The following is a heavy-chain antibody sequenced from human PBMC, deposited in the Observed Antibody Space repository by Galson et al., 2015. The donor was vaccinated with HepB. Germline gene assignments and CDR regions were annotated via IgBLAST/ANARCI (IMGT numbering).Heavy chain of an antibody. CDR2: IYSDGTYI. CDR1: GFTFSNYW. CDR3: ARTRGAAAGIFDY. D-gene: IGHD6-13*01. Sequence: SLRLSCAASGFTFSNYWMHWVRQAPGKGLVWVSRIYSDGTYITYADSVKGRFTISRDNAKNTLYLQMNSPRAEDTALYYCARTRGAAAGIFDYWGQGSLVTVSS. J-gene: IGHJ4*02. V-gene: IGHV3-74*01.